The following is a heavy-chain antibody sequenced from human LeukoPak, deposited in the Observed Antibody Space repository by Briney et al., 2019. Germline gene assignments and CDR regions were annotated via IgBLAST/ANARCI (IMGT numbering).Heavy chain of an antibody. V-gene: IGHV3-74*01. D-gene: IGHD6-13*01. CDR1: GFTFSAYA. Sequence: PGGSLRLSCEASGFTFSAYAMTWVRQAPGEGLVWVSRINSDGSSTNYADSVKGRFTISRHSSKNTLYLQMNSLRAEDTAVYYCARDRPAAGFYYFDYWGQGTLVTVSS. J-gene: IGHJ4*02. CDR3: ARDRPAAGFYYFDY. CDR2: INSDGSST.